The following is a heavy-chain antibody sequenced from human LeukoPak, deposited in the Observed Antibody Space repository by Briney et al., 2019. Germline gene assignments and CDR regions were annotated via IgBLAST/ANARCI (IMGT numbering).Heavy chain of an antibody. D-gene: IGHD6-19*01. Sequence: GESLKISCKGSGYSFTSYWIGWVRQMPGKGLEWMGIIYPGDSDTRYSPSFQGQVTISADKSISTAYLQWSSLKASDTAMYYYARGEVGYSSGWYGDALDYWGQGTLVTVSS. V-gene: IGHV5-51*01. CDR1: GYSFTSYW. CDR2: IYPGDSDT. J-gene: IGHJ4*02. CDR3: ARGEVGYSSGWYGDALDY.